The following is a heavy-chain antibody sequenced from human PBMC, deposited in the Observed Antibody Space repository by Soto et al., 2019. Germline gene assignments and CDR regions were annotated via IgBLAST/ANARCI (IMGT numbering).Heavy chain of an antibody. J-gene: IGHJ6*02. CDR2: ISGSGGST. V-gene: IGHV3-23*01. CDR3: AKNVEPQSAPQYYYYYYGMDV. CDR1: GFTFSSYA. D-gene: IGHD1-26*01. Sequence: GGSLRLSCAASGFTFSSYAMSWVRQAPGKGLEWVSAISGSGGSTYYADSVKGRFTISRDNSKNTLYLQMNSLRAEDTAVYYCAKNVEPQSAPQYYYYYYGMDVWGQGTTVTSP.